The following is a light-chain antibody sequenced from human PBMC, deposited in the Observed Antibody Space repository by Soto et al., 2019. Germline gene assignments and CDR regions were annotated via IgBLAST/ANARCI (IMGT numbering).Light chain of an antibody. CDR3: QQYADRPRT. Sequence: FKLTDSPSTLNASVGDIFPITCRASQGIGKYLAWYQQKAGKVPNLLIYAASTLQSGVPARFSGSVSGTEFTLTISSLQSEDFAVYFCQQYADRPRTFGQGTKVDNK. J-gene: IGKJ1*01. CDR2: AAS. V-gene: IGKV1-27*01. CDR1: QGIGKY.